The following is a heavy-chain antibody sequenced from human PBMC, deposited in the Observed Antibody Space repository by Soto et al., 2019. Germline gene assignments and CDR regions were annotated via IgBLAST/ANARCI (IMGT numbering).Heavy chain of an antibody. CDR2: IYWNDDK. J-gene: IGHJ4*02. CDR3: AHTWGLPFDY. D-gene: IGHD3-16*01. CDR1: GFSLRTTGVG. Sequence: QITLKESGPTLVKPTQTLTLTCTYSGFSLRTTGVGVGWIRQPPGKALEWLGIIYWNDDKRYSPSLKSRFTLTSDISKRQVVLTMTNMDPVDTATYSCAHTWGLPFDYWGQGTLVIVSS. V-gene: IGHV2-5*01.